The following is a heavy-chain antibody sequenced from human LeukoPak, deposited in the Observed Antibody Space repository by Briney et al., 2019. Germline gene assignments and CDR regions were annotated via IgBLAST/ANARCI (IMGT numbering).Heavy chain of an antibody. V-gene: IGHV3-74*01. D-gene: IGHD1-20*01. CDR1: GFTFRGSW. Sequence: GGSLRLSCAASGFTFRGSWMYWVRRVPGKGLVWVARMNSDGSDTAHADSVRGRFTIFRDNAKNTLYLQKNSLRAEDTAVYFCVMYTWGDVPDIWGQGTMVTVSS. J-gene: IGHJ3*02. CDR3: VMYTWGDVPDI. CDR2: MNSDGSDT.